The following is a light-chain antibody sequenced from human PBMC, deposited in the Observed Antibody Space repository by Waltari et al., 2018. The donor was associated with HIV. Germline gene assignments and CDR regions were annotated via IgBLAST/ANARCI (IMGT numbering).Light chain of an antibody. Sequence: QSALTQPASVSGSPGQSSPTSFAGTGAEIGAYNYVAWYQKLPDSVPKLIIYDVTSRPAGISDRFSASKSGNAASLTISGLRAEDEGDYYCSSYTTVNTVIFGGETKLTVL. J-gene: IGLJ2*01. CDR3: SSYTTVNTVI. CDR2: DVT. CDR1: GAEIGAYNY. V-gene: IGLV2-14*03.